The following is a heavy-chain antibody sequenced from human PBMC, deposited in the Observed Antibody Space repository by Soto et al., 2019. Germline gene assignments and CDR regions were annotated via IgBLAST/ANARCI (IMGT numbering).Heavy chain of an antibody. CDR2: VYYGGNT. Sequence: QILLQESGPGLVKPSQTLSLTCTVSGASISSGGYYWTWIRQHPGKGLEWLGYVYYGGNTNFNPSLRSRVAMSVDRSKNQFSLELKSVTVADTAVYFCARDRSGSRYFYHPWGQGTLVTVSS. D-gene: IGHD1-26*01. J-gene: IGHJ5*02. CDR1: GASISSGGYY. V-gene: IGHV4-31*03. CDR3: ARDRSGSRYFYHP.